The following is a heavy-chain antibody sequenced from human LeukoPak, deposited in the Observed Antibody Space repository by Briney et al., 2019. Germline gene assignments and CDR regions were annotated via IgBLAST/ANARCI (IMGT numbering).Heavy chain of an antibody. Sequence: PGGSLRLSCAASGFTFSSYAMSWVRQAPGKGLVWVSGINSDGSTTTYADSVKGRFTISRDNAKNPLYLLMNRLRAEDTAVYYCVRDAGYSSGISWGQGTLVTVSS. CDR2: INSDGSTT. CDR3: VRDAGYSSGIS. CDR1: GFTFSSYA. J-gene: IGHJ4*02. D-gene: IGHD5-18*01. V-gene: IGHV3-74*03.